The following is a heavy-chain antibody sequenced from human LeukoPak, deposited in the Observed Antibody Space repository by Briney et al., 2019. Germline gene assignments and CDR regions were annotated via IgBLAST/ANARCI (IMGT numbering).Heavy chain of an antibody. CDR3: ARGFRSSWYHPYYMDV. CDR2: IYYSGST. Sequence: SETLSLTCTVSGGSISSSSYYWGWIRQPPGKGLEWIGSIYYSGSTYYNPSLKSRVTISVDTSKNQFSLKLSSVTAADTAVYYCARGFRSSWYHPYYMDVWGKGTTVTVSS. J-gene: IGHJ6*03. CDR1: GGSISSSSYY. D-gene: IGHD6-13*01. V-gene: IGHV4-39*07.